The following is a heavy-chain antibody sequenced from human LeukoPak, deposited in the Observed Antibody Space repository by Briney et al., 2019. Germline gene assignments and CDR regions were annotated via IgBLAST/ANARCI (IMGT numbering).Heavy chain of an antibody. CDR3: ARAYGDYGSGSYYFDY. CDR1: GGSISSYY. CDR2: IYYSGST. V-gene: IGHV4-59*01. J-gene: IGHJ4*02. D-gene: IGHD4-17*01. Sequence: SETLSLTCTVSGGSISSYYWSWIRQPLGKGLEWIGYIYYSGSTNYNPSLKSRVTISVDTSKNQFSLKLSSVTAADTAVYYCARAYGDYGSGSYYFDYWGQGTLVTVSS.